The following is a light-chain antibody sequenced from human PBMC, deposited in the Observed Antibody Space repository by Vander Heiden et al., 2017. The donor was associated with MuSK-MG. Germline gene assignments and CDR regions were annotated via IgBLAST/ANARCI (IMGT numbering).Light chain of an antibody. V-gene: IGLV1-51*01. CDR3: GTWDSSLSAHV. J-gene: IGLJ1*01. Sequence: QPVLTQPPSVSAAPGQTVTISCFGSSSNIGHNHYYVSWYQQLPGTAPKLLIYDNNNRPSGIPDRFSGSESGTSATLGITGLQTADEADYYCGTWDSSLSAHVFGTGTKVTVL. CDR1: SSNIGHNHYY. CDR2: DNN.